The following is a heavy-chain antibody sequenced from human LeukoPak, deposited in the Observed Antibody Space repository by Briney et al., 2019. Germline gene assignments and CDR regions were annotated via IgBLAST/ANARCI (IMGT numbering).Heavy chain of an antibody. V-gene: IGHV3-53*01. Sequence: GGSLRLSCAASGLSVSSNYMSWVRQAPGKGLEWVSIVYSTGAAYYADSVKGRFTFSRDNSKNTVFFQMNSLRAEDTAVYYCAGGSGSKYYFDCWGQGTLVTVSS. CDR3: AGGSGSKYYFDC. CDR2: VYSTGAA. CDR1: GLSVSSNY. J-gene: IGHJ4*02. D-gene: IGHD3-22*01.